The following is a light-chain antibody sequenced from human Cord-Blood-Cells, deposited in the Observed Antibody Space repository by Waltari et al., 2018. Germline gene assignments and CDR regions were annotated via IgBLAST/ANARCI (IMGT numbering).Light chain of an antibody. Sequence: IQLTQSPSSLSASVGDRVTITCRASQGISSYLAWYPQKPGKAPKLLIYDASTLQSGVPSRFSGRGSGTDFTLTISSLQPEDFATYYCQQLNSDPHTFGQGTKREIK. J-gene: IGKJ2*01. V-gene: IGKV1-9*01. CDR3: QQLNSDPHT. CDR1: QGISSY. CDR2: DAS.